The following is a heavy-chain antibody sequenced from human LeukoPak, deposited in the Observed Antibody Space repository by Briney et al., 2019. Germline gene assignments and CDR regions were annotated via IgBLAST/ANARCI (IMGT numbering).Heavy chain of an antibody. Sequence: GGSLRLSCAASGFTFSVYSMNWVRQAPGKGLEWVSYNSSSSSTIYYADSVKGRFTISRDNAKNSLYLQMNSLRAEDTAVYYCAKDLVSLYGPSFDYWGQGTLVTVSS. D-gene: IGHD4-17*01. CDR3: AKDLVSLYGPSFDY. J-gene: IGHJ4*02. V-gene: IGHV3-48*01. CDR1: GFTFSVYS. CDR2: NSSSSSTI.